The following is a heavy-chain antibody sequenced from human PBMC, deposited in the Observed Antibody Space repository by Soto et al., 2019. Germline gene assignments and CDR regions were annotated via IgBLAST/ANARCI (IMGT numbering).Heavy chain of an antibody. V-gene: IGHV4-34*01. J-gene: IGHJ6*01. CDR1: VGYFSVYY. D-gene: IGHD2-2*01. CDR3: ARARFIVVLAAAKPPSYYYGMDV. Sequence: SETLCLTCAVYVGYFSVYYWDWIRQPRGNGLDLLAEINHSGSTNYNPSLKSRVTISVDTSKNQFSLKLSSVTAADTAVYYCARARFIVVLAAAKPPSYYYGMDVWGQGTTVTVSS. CDR2: INHSGST.